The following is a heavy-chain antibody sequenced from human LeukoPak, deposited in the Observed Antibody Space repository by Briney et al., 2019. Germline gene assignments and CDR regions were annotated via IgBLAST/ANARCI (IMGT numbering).Heavy chain of an antibody. Sequence: GASLRLSCAASGFTFSSYAMSWVRQAPGKGLEWVSAISGSGGSTYYADPVKGRFTISRDNSNNTLYLQMNSLRAEDTAVYYCAKDSSLFDSSGYYPFDYWGQGTLVTVSS. CDR3: AKDSSLFDSSGYYPFDY. D-gene: IGHD3-22*01. V-gene: IGHV3-23*01. J-gene: IGHJ4*02. CDR1: GFTFSSYA. CDR2: ISGSGGST.